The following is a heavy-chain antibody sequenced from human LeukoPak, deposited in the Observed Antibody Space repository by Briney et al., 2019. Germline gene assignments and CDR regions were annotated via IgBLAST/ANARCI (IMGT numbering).Heavy chain of an antibody. CDR2: IYWDDDK. CDR1: CFSFSTSRVG. Sequence: SGPTLVNPTQTVTLTCTFSCFSFSTSRVGVGWVRQPSGKALERLALIYWDDDKRYSPSLKSRLTITKDTSKNQVVLTMTNMDPVDTATYYCAHRLGGTSSGTLDYWGQGTLVTVSS. CDR3: AHRLGGTSSGTLDY. D-gene: IGHD1-26*01. J-gene: IGHJ4*02. V-gene: IGHV2-5*02.